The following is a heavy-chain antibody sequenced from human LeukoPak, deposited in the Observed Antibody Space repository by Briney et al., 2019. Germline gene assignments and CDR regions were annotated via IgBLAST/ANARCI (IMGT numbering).Heavy chain of an antibody. J-gene: IGHJ4*02. CDR1: GYTFTGYY. CDR3: SSAIAVAGYDY. CDR2: INPNSGGT. Sequence: GASVKVSCKASGYTFTGYYMHWVGQAPGQGLEWMGWINPNSGGTNYAQKFQGRVTMTRDTAISTAYMELSRLRSDDTAVYYCSSAIAVAGYDYWGQGTLVTVSS. V-gene: IGHV1-2*02. D-gene: IGHD6-19*01.